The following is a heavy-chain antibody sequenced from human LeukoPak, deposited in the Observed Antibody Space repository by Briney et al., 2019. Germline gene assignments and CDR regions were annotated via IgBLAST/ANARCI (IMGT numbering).Heavy chain of an antibody. D-gene: IGHD3-9*01. CDR1: GGSISSYY. Sequence: SETLSLTCTDSGGSISSYYWSWIRQPAGKGLEWIGRIYTSGSTNYNPSLKSRVTMSVDTSKNQFSLKLSSVTAADTAVYYCARDSDILTGPNWFDPWGQGTLVTVSS. J-gene: IGHJ5*02. V-gene: IGHV4-4*07. CDR3: ARDSDILTGPNWFDP. CDR2: IYTSGST.